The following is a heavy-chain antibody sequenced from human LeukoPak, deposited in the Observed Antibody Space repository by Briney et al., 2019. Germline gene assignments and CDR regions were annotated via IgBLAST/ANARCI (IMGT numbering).Heavy chain of an antibody. V-gene: IGHV3-64D*06. D-gene: IGHD1-1*01. J-gene: IGHJ4*02. CDR3: EREGLERRTNFDY. CDR1: GFTFTSHV. CDR2: ISMNVQTT. Sequence: GGSLRLSCSASGFTFTSHVMHWVRQAPGKGLQYVSGISMNVQTTYYAGSVKGRFTISRDSSKNTVYLQMNSLTAEDTAVYYCEREGLERRTNFDYWGQGTLVSVSS.